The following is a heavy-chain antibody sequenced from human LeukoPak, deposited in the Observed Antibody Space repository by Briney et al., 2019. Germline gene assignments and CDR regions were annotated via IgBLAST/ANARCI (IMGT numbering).Heavy chain of an antibody. J-gene: IGHJ4*02. V-gene: IGHV4-59*01. CDR2: IYYSGST. Sequence: SETLSLTCAVSGGSISSYYWSWIRKPPGKGLVWIGYIYYSGSTNYNPSLKCRVTISVDTSKNQFSLKLSSVTAADTAVYYCATRRIVVAAPFDYWGQGTLVTVSS. CDR3: ATRRIVVAAPFDY. D-gene: IGHD6-19*01. CDR1: GGSISSYY.